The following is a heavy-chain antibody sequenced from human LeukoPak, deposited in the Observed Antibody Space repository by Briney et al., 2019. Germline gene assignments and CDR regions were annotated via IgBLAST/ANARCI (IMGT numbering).Heavy chain of an antibody. CDR3: ASQTLTDGAFDI. Sequence: SETLSLTCTVSGGSVSSGTYYWNWIRQPAEKGLEWIGRIYTSGRTNYNPSLKSRVTISVDTSKNQFSLKLTSVTAADTAVYYCASQTLTDGAFDIWGQGTMVTVSS. V-gene: IGHV4-61*02. J-gene: IGHJ3*02. D-gene: IGHD1-20*01. CDR2: IYTSGRT. CDR1: GGSVSSGTYY.